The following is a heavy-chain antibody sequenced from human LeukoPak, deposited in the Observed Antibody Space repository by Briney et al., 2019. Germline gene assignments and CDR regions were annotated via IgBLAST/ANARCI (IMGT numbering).Heavy chain of an antibody. V-gene: IGHV4-34*01. CDR3: ARRESGSYIDY. D-gene: IGHD3-10*01. CDR2: IYHTGST. Sequence: TPEKGLEWIGEIYHTGSTNYNPSVKSRVTISVDTSKNQFSLKLSSVTAADTAVYYCARRESGSYIDYWGQGTLVTVSS. J-gene: IGHJ4*02.